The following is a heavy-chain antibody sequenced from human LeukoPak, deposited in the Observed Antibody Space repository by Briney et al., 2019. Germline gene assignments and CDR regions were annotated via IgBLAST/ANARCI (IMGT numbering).Heavy chain of an antibody. D-gene: IGHD1-26*01. CDR2: IYSSGST. CDR1: GASISGSGYY. CDR3: AKSGGYGLIDY. J-gene: IGHJ4*02. V-gene: IGHV4-39*05. Sequence: PSETPSLTCAVSGASISGSGYYWGWIRQPPGKGLEWIGNIYSSGSTYYNASLQSRVALSIDTSKNQFSLRLNSVTAADTAMYYCAKSGGYGLIDYWGQGTLVTVS.